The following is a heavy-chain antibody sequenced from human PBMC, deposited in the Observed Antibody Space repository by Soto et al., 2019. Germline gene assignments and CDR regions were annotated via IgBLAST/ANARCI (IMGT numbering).Heavy chain of an antibody. CDR3: AHRGPIAARPNYYYYGMDV. CDR1: GFSLSTSGVG. D-gene: IGHD6-6*01. CDR2: IYWNDDK. Sequence: SGPTLVNPTQTLTLTCTFSGFSLSTSGVGVGWIRQPPGKALERLALIYWNDDKRYSPSLKSRLTITKDTSKNQVVLTMTNMDPVDTATYYCAHRGPIAARPNYYYYGMDVWGQGTTVTVSS. J-gene: IGHJ6*02. V-gene: IGHV2-5*01.